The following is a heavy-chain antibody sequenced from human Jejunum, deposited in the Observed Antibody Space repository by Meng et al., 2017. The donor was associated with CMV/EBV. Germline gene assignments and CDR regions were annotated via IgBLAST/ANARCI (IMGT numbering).Heavy chain of an antibody. V-gene: IGHV4-30-4*01. Sequence: GGAISSGGYCGGWVRQPPGKGLEWVGYIYDGGNTNYNPSLKSRVTISLDTSKNQFSLELSSVTAADTAIYYCARDYAGTGYYGLFWYWGQGTLVTVSS. CDR1: GGAISSGGYC. CDR3: ARDYAGTGYYGLFWY. D-gene: IGHD3-9*01. CDR2: IYDGGNT. J-gene: IGHJ4*02.